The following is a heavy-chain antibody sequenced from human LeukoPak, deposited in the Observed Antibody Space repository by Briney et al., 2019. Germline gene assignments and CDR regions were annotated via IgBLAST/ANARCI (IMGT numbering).Heavy chain of an antibody. Sequence: ASVKVSCKASGYTFTSYYINWVRQAPGQGLEWMGWISPNSGGTNYAQKFQGRVTMTRDTSISTAYMELSRLRSDDTAVYHCARVPIHLPYYYGMDLWAGETTVTVSS. D-gene: IGHD5-18*01. CDR3: ARVPIHLPYYYGMDL. V-gene: IGHV1-2*02. CDR1: GYTFTSYY. J-gene: IGHJ6*04. CDR2: ISPNSGGT.